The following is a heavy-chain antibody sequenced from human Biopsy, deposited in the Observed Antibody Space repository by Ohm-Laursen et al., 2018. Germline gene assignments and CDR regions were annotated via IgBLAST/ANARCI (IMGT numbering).Heavy chain of an antibody. Sequence: SETLSLTCTVSGDSISSYYWTWIRQPPGKGLEWIGEINHGGTTKYYNPSLRSRASISKDTSKNQFSLRLTSVSAADTAVYYCARGRNYIWGNEPWDWGQGTLVTVSS. CDR1: GDSISSYY. J-gene: IGHJ1*01. D-gene: IGHD3-16*01. CDR3: ARGRNYIWGNEPWD. V-gene: IGHV4-34*01. CDR2: INHGGTT.